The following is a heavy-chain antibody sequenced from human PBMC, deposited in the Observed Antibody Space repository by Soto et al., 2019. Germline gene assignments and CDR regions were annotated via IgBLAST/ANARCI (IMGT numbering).Heavy chain of an antibody. Sequence: SETLSLTCTVSGGSISSGGYYWSWIRQHPGKGLEWIGYIYYSGSTYYNPSLKSRVTISVDTSKNQFSLKLSSVTAADTAVYYCARGRYYGSGSYSGGYYYYYGMDVWGQGTTVTVSS. V-gene: IGHV4-31*03. CDR1: GGSISSGGYY. CDR3: ARGRYYGSGSYSGGYYYYYGMDV. D-gene: IGHD3-10*01. CDR2: IYYSGST. J-gene: IGHJ6*02.